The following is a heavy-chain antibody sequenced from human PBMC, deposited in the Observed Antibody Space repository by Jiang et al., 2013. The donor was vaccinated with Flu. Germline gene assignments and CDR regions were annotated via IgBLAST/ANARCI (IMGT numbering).Heavy chain of an antibody. CDR3: ARSPWAVAGSFDY. Sequence: EWIGYIYYMGGTNLQPLPSKSRVTISVDTSKNQFSLKLSSVTAADTAVYYCARSPWAVAGSFDYWGQGTLVTVSS. CDR2: IYYMGGT. V-gene: IGHV4-59*01. J-gene: IGHJ4*02. D-gene: IGHD6-19*01.